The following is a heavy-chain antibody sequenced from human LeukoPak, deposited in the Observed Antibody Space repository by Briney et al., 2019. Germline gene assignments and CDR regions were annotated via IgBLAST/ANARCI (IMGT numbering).Heavy chain of an antibody. J-gene: IGHJ3*02. Sequence: GGSLRLSCVVSGFTFSSYAMSWVRQAPGKGLEWVSAISGSGGSTYYADSVKGRFTISRDNSKNTLYLQMNSLRAEDTAVYYCAKDSSRPEHFWSGWRYFQYAFDIWGQGTMVTVSS. V-gene: IGHV3-23*01. CDR3: AKDSSRPEHFWSGWRYFQYAFDI. D-gene: IGHD3-3*02. CDR1: GFTFSSYA. CDR2: ISGSGGST.